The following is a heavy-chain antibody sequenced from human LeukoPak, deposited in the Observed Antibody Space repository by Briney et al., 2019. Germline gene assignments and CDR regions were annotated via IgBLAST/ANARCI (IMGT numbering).Heavy chain of an antibody. CDR2: IYSCGST. Sequence: GGSLRLSCAASGFTVSSNYMSWVRQAPGKGLEWVSVIYSCGSTYYADSVKGRFTISRDNSKNTLYLQMNSLRAEDTAVYYCAKGHGWEASYYYYYMDVWGKGTTVTISS. CDR1: GFTVSSNY. V-gene: IGHV3-66*01. J-gene: IGHJ6*03. CDR3: AKGHGWEASYYYYYMDV. D-gene: IGHD1-26*01.